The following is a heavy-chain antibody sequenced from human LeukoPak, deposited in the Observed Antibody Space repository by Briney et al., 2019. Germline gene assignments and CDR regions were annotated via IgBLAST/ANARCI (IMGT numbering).Heavy chain of an antibody. CDR1: GFTLSSNY. J-gene: IGHJ3*02. Sequence: GGSLRLSCAASGFTLSSNYMTWVRQAPGKGLEWVSVIFSGGSTYYADSVKGRFTISRDNSKNTLYLQMSSLRAEDTAVYYCARDSGRRGKPEAFDIWGQGTMVTVSS. D-gene: IGHD2-15*01. V-gene: IGHV3-66*01. CDR2: IFSGGST. CDR3: ARDSGRRGKPEAFDI.